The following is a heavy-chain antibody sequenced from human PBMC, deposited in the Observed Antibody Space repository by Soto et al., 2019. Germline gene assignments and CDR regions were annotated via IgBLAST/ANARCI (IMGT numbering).Heavy chain of an antibody. V-gene: IGHV4-61*01. CDR3: ARDRVGGGSSDYYYYGMDV. Sequence: QVQLQESGPGLVKPSETLSLTCTDSGGSVSSGSYYWSWIRQPPGKGLEWIGYIYYSGSTNYNPSLKSRVTISVDTSKNQFSLKLSSVTAADTAVYYCARDRVGGGSSDYYYYGMDVWGQGTTVTVSS. CDR2: IYYSGST. D-gene: IGHD2-15*01. J-gene: IGHJ6*02. CDR1: GGSVSSGSYY.